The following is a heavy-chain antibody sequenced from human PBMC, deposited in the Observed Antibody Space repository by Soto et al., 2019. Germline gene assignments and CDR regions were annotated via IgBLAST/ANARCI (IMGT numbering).Heavy chain of an antibody. CDR1: GGSISSYY. CDR2: IYYSGST. V-gene: IGHV4-59*12. Sequence: ASETLSLTCTVSGGSISSYYWSWIRQPPGKGLEWIGYIYYSGSTYYNPSLKSRVTMSVDTSKNQFSLKLSSVTAADTAVYYCARATIVGATRGVWFDPWGQGTLVTVSS. J-gene: IGHJ5*02. CDR3: ARATIVGATRGVWFDP. D-gene: IGHD1-26*01.